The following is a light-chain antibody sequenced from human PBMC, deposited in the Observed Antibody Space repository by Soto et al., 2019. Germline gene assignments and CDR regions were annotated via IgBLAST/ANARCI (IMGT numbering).Light chain of an antibody. CDR2: EVS. CDR1: SSDVGSYNY. V-gene: IGLV2-14*01. J-gene: IGLJ3*02. CDR3: SSYTGSSTLV. Sequence: QSALTQPASVSGSPGQWITISCTGTSSDVGSYNYVSWYQQHPGKVPKLMIYEVSNRPSGVSDRFSGSKSGNTASLTISGLQAEDEADYYCSSYTGSSTLVFGGGTKVTVL.